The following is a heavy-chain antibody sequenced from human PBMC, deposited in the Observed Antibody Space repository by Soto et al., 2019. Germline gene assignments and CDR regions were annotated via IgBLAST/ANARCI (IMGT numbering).Heavy chain of an antibody. J-gene: IGHJ4*02. CDR3: VGEFVYRGDY. D-gene: IGHD3-16*01. CDR1: GFPFSDHH. V-gene: IGHV3-72*01. Sequence: GGSLRLSCAASGFPFSDHHMNWVRQSPGKGLEWVGRTRSKANGYTTQYAASVQGRFTISRDDSKNSVFLLMNSLITEDAGVYYCVGEFVYRGDYWGQGTLVTFSS. CDR2: TRSKANGYTT.